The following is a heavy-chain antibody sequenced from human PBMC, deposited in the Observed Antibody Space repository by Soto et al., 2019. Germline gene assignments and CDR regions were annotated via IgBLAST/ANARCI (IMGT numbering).Heavy chain of an antibody. J-gene: IGHJ3*02. CDR3: ARDSACGDLDAFDI. Sequence: SETLSLTCAVYGGSFSGYYWSWIRQPPGKGLEWIGEINHSGSTNYNPSLKSRVTISVDTSKNQFSLKLSSVTATDTAVYYCARDSACGDLDAFDIWGQRTMVTVSS. CDR1: GGSFSGYY. V-gene: IGHV4-34*01. D-gene: IGHD4-17*01. CDR2: INHSGST.